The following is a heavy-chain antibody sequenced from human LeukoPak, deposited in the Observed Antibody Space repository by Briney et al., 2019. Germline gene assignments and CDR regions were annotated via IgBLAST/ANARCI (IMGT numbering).Heavy chain of an antibody. J-gene: IGHJ3*02. V-gene: IGHV4-30-2*01. D-gene: IGHD3-10*01. Sequence: SETLSLTCAVSGGSISSGGDSWSWIRQPPGKGLEWIGYIYHSGSTYYNPSLKSRVTISVDRSKNQFSLKLSSVTAADTAVYYCARGQPGVMWFGESGDDAFDIWGQGTMVTVSS. CDR1: GGSISSGGDS. CDR3: ARGQPGVMWFGESGDDAFDI. CDR2: IYHSGST.